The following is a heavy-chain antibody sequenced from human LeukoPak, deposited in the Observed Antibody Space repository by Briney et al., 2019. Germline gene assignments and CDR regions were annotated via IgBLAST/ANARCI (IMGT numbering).Heavy chain of an antibody. CDR3: AELGITMTGGV. CDR1: GFTFSSYA. Sequence: PGGSLRLSCAASGFTFSSYAIHWVRQAPGKGLEWVAVISYDGRNKNYADSVKGRFSISRDNSKNTLYLQMNSLRAEDTAVYYCAELGITMTGGVWGKGTTVTISS. CDR2: ISYDGRNK. V-gene: IGHV3-30*04. D-gene: IGHD3-10*02. J-gene: IGHJ6*04.